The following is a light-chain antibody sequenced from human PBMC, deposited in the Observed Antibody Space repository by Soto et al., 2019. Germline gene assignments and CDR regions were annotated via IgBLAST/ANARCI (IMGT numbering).Light chain of an antibody. Sequence: MVMKQSTDTLSVSPGDRATLSCRASQSVSISLAWYQQKPGQAPRLLIYGAFTRATGIPARFSGSGSGTEFTLTISILQSEDFAVYCCPLYYDRPISFGEGTRLDIK. V-gene: IGKV3-15*01. CDR3: PLYYDRPIS. CDR1: QSVSIS. CDR2: GAF. J-gene: IGKJ5*01.